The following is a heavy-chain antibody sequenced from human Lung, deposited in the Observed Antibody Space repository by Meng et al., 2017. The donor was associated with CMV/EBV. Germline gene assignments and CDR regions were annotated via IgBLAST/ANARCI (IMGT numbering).Heavy chain of an antibody. CDR3: AKAFSASWYSEYYDY. D-gene: IGHD2-2*02. Sequence: GGSLRLSCAASEFTFSNYAMSWVRQAPGRGLEWVSAITASGGSTYYTDSVKGRFTVSRDNSKNTLYSQMNNLRAEDTAVFYCAKAFSASWYSEYYDYWGQGALVTVSS. CDR2: ITASGGST. V-gene: IGHV3-23*01. CDR1: EFTFSNYA. J-gene: IGHJ4*02.